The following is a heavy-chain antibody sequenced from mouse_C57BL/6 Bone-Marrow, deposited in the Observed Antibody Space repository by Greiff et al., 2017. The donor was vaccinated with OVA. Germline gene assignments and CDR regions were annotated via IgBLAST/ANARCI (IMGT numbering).Heavy chain of an antibody. CDR1: GFTFSDYY. V-gene: IGHV5-12*01. CDR3: AREAGSSYGYFDV. CDR2: ISNGGGST. Sequence: EVQRVESGGGLVQPGGSLNLSCAASGFTFSDYYMYWVRPTPEKRLEWVAYISNGGGSTYYPDTVKGRFTISRDNAKNTLYLQMSRLKSEDTAMYYCAREAGSSYGYFDVWGTGTTVTVSS. D-gene: IGHD1-1*01. J-gene: IGHJ1*03.